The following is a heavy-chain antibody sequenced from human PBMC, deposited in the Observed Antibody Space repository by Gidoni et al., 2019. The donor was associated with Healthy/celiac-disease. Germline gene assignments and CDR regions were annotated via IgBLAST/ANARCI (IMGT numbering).Heavy chain of an antibody. J-gene: IGHJ4*02. V-gene: IGHV4-39*01. Sequence: QLQLQESGPGLVKPSETLSLTCTVSGGSIRSSSYYWGWIRQPPGKGLAWIGSIYYSGSTYYNPSLKSRVTISVDTSKNQFSLKLSSVTAADTAVYYCARRLDERYSSSWYGDYWGQGTLVTVSS. CDR2: IYYSGST. CDR3: ARRLDERYSSSWYGDY. D-gene: IGHD6-13*01. CDR1: GGSIRSSSYY.